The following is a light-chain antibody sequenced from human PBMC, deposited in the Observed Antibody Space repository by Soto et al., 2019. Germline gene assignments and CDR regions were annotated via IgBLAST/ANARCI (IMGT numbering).Light chain of an antibody. CDR1: SSDVGGYNY. J-gene: IGLJ1*01. CDR3: CSYGGSHIFDV. V-gene: IGLV2-11*01. Sequence: QSALTQPRSVSGSPGQSVTISCTGTSSDVGGYNYVSWYQQHPDKAPKLMIYDVSKRPSGVPDRFSGSKSGNTASLTISGLQADDEADYYCCSYGGSHIFDVFGTGTKVTVL. CDR2: DVS.